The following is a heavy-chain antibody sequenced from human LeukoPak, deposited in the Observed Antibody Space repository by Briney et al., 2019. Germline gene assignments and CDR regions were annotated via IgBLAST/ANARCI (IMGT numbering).Heavy chain of an antibody. CDR3: ARAYCSGGSCYAGVFAFDI. Sequence: ASVKVSCKASGYTLTGYYMHWVRQAPGQGLEWMGWINPNSGGTNYAQKFQGRVTMTRDTSISTAYMELSRLRSDDTAVYYCARAYCSGGSCYAGVFAFDIWGQGTMVTVSS. D-gene: IGHD2-15*01. CDR2: INPNSGGT. V-gene: IGHV1-2*02. J-gene: IGHJ3*02. CDR1: GYTLTGYY.